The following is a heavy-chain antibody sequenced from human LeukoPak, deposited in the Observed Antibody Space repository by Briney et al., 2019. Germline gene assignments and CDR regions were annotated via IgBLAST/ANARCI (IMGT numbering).Heavy chain of an antibody. J-gene: IGHJ4*02. V-gene: IGHV3-7*01. Sequence: PGGSLRLSCAASGFTFSSYWMSWVRQAPGKGLEWVANIKQDGSEKYYVDSVKGRFTISRDNAKNSLYLQMNSLRAEDTAVYYCAGPVLTGYYSDYFDYWSQGTLVTVSS. D-gene: IGHD3-9*01. CDR1: GFTFSSYW. CDR3: AGPVLTGYYSDYFDY. CDR2: IKQDGSEK.